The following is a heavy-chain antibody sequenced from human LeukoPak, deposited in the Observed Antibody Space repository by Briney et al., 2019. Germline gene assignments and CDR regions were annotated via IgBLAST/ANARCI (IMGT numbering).Heavy chain of an antibody. J-gene: IGHJ4*02. CDR1: GFTFSSYG. Sequence: PGGSLSLSCAASGFTFSSYGMHWVRQSPGKGLEWVAVTWYDGSKTYYADSVKGRFTSSRDNSKNTMYLKMNSLRAEDTAVYYCARDPRGIAVAGTLDYWGQGTQVTVSS. CDR2: TWYDGSKT. V-gene: IGHV3-33*01. CDR3: ARDPRGIAVAGTLDY. D-gene: IGHD6-19*01.